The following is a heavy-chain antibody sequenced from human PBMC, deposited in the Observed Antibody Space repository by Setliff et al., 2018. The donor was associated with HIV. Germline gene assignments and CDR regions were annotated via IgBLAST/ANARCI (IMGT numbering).Heavy chain of an antibody. J-gene: IGHJ4*02. CDR1: GGSISSAY. CDR3: ARQFWMLTTLYFDS. D-gene: IGHD3-16*01. CDR2: IYSGGIT. V-gene: IGHV4-59*08. Sequence: SETLSLTCAVSGGSISSAYWSWVRQPPGKGLEWIGYIYSGGITKYNPSLKSRVTISVDTSKNRFSLTLRSVTAADTAVYYCARQFWMLTTLYFDSLGPGTLVTVSS.